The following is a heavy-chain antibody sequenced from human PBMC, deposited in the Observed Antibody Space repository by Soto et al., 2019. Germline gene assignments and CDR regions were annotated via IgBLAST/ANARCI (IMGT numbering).Heavy chain of an antibody. Sequence: GGSLRLSCAASGFTFSSYAMSWVRQASGKGLEWVSAISGSGGSTYYAYSVKGRFTISRDNSKNTLYLQMNSLIAEDTAVYYCAKGLDIAAAGPFDYWGQGSLVTVSS. V-gene: IGHV3-23*01. D-gene: IGHD6-13*01. J-gene: IGHJ4*02. CDR3: AKGLDIAAAGPFDY. CDR1: GFTFSSYA. CDR2: ISGSGGST.